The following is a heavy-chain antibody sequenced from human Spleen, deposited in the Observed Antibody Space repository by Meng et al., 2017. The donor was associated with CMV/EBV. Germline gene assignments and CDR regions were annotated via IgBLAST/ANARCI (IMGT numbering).Heavy chain of an antibody. CDR1: FSGYY. J-gene: IGHJ4*02. CDR3: ARGRDTAFGVVITGRYFDY. Sequence: FSGYYLTWIRQPPGQGLEWIGAINYSGSADYNASLKSRVSISVDRSKNQFSLKLTSVTAADTAVYYCARGRDTAFGVVITGRYFDYWGQGTLVTVSS. CDR2: INYSGSA. V-gene: IGHV4-34*01. D-gene: IGHD3-3*01.